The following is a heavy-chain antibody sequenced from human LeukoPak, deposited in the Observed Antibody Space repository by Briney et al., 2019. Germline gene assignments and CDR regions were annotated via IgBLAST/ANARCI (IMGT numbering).Heavy chain of an antibody. CDR3: AKGSVAAMGFDY. CDR1: GFTFSSYA. Sequence: PGGSLRLSCAASGFTFSSYAMSWVRQAPGKGLEWVSAISGSGGSTYYADSVKGRFILSRDNSKSTLSLQMNSLRAEDTAVYYCAKGSVAAMGFDYWGQGTLATVSS. CDR2: ISGSGGST. J-gene: IGHJ4*02. V-gene: IGHV3-23*01. D-gene: IGHD6-19*01.